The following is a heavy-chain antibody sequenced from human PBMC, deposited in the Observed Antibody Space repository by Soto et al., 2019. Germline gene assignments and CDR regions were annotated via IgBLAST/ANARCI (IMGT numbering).Heavy chain of an antibody. D-gene: IGHD1-1*01. V-gene: IGHV1-3*01. CDR2: INAGNGNT. Sequence: ASVKVSCKSSGYTFTSYAMHWVRQAPGQRLEWMGWINAGNGNTKYSQKFQGRVTITRDTSASTAYMELSSLRSEDTAVYYCARDVRNYGYNQFDDWVQGTLGTVAS. CDR1: GYTFTSYA. CDR3: ARDVRNYGYNQFDD. J-gene: IGHJ4*02.